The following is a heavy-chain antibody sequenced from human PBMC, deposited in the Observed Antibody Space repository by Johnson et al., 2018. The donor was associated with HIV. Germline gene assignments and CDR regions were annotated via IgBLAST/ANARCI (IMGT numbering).Heavy chain of an antibody. CDR2: INWNGGRT. CDR3: AKGGYSSSWYLWDTFNM. D-gene: IGHD2-2*01. Sequence: VQLVESGGGVVRPGGSLRLSCAVAGFRFDDYGMSWVRQAPGKGLAWISTINWNGGRTGYVDSLKGRFTISRDSSKNTLYLQMNSLRADDTALYYCAKGGYSSSWYLWDTFNMWGQGTMVTVSS. CDR1: GFRFDDYG. J-gene: IGHJ3*02. V-gene: IGHV3-20*04.